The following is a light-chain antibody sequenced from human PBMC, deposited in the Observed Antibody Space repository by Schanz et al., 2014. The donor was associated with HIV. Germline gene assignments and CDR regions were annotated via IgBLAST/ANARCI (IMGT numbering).Light chain of an antibody. Sequence: QSALTQPASVSGSPGQSITISCTGTSSDVGGYNYVSWYQQHPGKPPKLMIYDVNNRPSGVSNRFSGSKSGNTASLTISGLQAEDEADYYCSSYAGSNSVIFGGGTKLTVL. CDR2: DVN. CDR1: SSDVGGYNY. CDR3: SSYAGSNSVI. V-gene: IGLV2-14*01. J-gene: IGLJ2*01.